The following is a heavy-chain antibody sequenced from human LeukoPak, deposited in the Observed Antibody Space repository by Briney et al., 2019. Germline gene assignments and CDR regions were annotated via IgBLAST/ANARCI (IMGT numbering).Heavy chain of an antibody. Sequence: GGSLRLSCAASGITLSDYHMNWIRQAPGKGLAWISYITSSGSSTSYADSVKGRFTISRDNSKNTLYLQMGSLRAEDMAVYYCARGMVQSDVWGKGTTVTISS. D-gene: IGHD3-10*01. J-gene: IGHJ6*04. CDR3: ARGMVQSDV. CDR1: GITLSDYH. CDR2: ITSSGSST. V-gene: IGHV3-64*02.